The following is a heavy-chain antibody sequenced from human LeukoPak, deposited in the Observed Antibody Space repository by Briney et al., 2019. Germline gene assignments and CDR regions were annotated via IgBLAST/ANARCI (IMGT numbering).Heavy chain of an antibody. J-gene: IGHJ5*02. CDR1: GGSISSGDYY. V-gene: IGHV4-30-4*01. Sequence: SETLSLTCTVSGGSISSGDYYWSWIRQPPGKGLEWIGYIYYSGTTYYNPSLKSRVTISIDTSKNQFSLKLSSVTAADTAVYYCARAKHDNRNWFDPWGQGTLVTISS. CDR3: ARAKHDNRNWFDP. CDR2: IYYSGTT. D-gene: IGHD1-14*01.